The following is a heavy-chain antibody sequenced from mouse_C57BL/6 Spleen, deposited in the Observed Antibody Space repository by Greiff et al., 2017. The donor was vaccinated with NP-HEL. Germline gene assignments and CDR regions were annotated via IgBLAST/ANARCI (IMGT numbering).Heavy chain of an antibody. J-gene: IGHJ2*01. CDR2: IYPRSGNT. V-gene: IGHV1-81*01. CDR1: GYTFTSYG. D-gene: IGHD2-3*01. Sequence: VMLVESGAELARPGASVKLSCKASGYTFTSYGISWVKQRTGQGLEWIGEIYPRSGNTYYNEKFKGKATLTADKSSSTAYMELRSLTSEDSAVYFCARSYDGYWLDYWGQGTTLTVSS. CDR3: ARSYDGYWLDY.